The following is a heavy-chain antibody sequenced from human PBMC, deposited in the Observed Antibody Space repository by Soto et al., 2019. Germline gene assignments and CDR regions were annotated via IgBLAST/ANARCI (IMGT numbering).Heavy chain of an antibody. CDR2: IWYDGSNK. J-gene: IGHJ4*02. CDR3: ARDHASGEQQLVPGGYFDY. CDR1: GFTFSSYG. V-gene: IGHV3-33*01. D-gene: IGHD6-13*01. Sequence: GGSLRLSCAASGFTFSSYGMHWVRQAPGKGLEWVAVIWYDGSNKYYADSVKGRFTISRDNSKNTLYLQMNSLRAEDTAVYYCARDHASGEQQLVPGGYFDYWGQGTLVTVSS.